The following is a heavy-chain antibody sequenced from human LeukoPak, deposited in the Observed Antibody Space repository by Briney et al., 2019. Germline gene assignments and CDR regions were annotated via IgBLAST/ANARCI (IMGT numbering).Heavy chain of an antibody. J-gene: IGHJ4*02. D-gene: IGHD5-24*01. CDR3: ARRGDGKEFDY. CDR1: GYSFTTYW. CDR2: IYPSDSDT. V-gene: IGHV5-51*01. Sequence: GESLKISCKGSGYSFTTYWIGWVRQMPGKGLEWMGIIYPSDSDTRYSPSFQGQVTISADESISTAYLQWSGLKASDTAMYYCARRGDGKEFDYWGQGTLVTVSS.